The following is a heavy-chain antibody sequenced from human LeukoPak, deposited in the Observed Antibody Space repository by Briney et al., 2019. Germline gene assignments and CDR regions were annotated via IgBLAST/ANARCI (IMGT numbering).Heavy chain of an antibody. CDR3: ARDPGGITPIFDY. CDR1: GFTFSSYA. J-gene: IGHJ4*02. CDR2: INSDGSST. V-gene: IGHV3-74*01. Sequence: GGSLRLSCAASGFTFSSYAMSWVRQAPGKGLVWVSRINSDGSSTSYADSVKGRFTISRDNAKNTLYLQMNSLRAEDTAVYYCARDPGGITPIFDYWGQGTLVTVSS. D-gene: IGHD3-16*01.